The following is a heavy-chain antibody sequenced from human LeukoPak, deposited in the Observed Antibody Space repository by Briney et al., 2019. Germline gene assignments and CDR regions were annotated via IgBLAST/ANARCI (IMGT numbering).Heavy chain of an antibody. V-gene: IGHV1-2*02. D-gene: IGHD3-22*01. J-gene: IGHJ4*02. Sequence: ASVKVSCKASGCTFTGYYMHWVRQAPGQGLEWMGWINPNSGGTNYAQKFQGRVTMTRDTSISTAYMELSRLRSDDTAVYYCARVPSTKYYDSSGYLDYWGQGTLVTVSS. CDR3: ARVPSTKYYDSSGYLDY. CDR2: INPNSGGT. CDR1: GCTFTGYY.